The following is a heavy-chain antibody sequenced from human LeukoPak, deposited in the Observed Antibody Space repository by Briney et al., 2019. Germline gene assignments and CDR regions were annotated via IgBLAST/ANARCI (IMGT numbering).Heavy chain of an antibody. V-gene: IGHV1-2*02. D-gene: IGHD5-12*01. CDR2: INPNTNGI. CDR1: GYTISDYF. Sequence: ASVKVSCKASGYTISDYFMHWVRQAPGQGLEWMGWINPNTNGINYAQKFQGRVIMTRDTSINTAYMEPRSLTSDDTAIYYCASARYSGHEPFDFWGQGTLVTVST. J-gene: IGHJ4*02. CDR3: ASARYSGHEPFDF.